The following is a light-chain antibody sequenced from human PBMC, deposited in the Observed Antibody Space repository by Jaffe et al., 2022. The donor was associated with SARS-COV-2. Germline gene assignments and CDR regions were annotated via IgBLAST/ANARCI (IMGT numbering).Light chain of an antibody. CDR1: SSNIGSNT. CDR3: AAWDDSLNGWV. Sequence: QSVLTQPPSASGTPGQRVTISCSGSSSNIGSNTVNWYQHLPGTAPKLLIYSNNQGPSGVPDRFSGSKSGTSASLAISGLQSEDEADYYCAAWDDSLNGWVFGGGTKLTVL. J-gene: IGLJ3*02. CDR2: SNN. V-gene: IGLV1-44*01.